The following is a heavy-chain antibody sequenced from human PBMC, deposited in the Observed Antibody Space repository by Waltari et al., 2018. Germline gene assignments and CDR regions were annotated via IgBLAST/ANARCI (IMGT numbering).Heavy chain of an antibody. J-gene: IGHJ4*02. V-gene: IGHV3-53*01. CDR2: IESGGST. Sequence: EVQLVESGGGLIQPGGSLRLSCAASGFTVSSNYMSWVRQAPGKGLEWVSFIESGGSTYYADSVEGRFTSSRDNSKNTLYLQMNSLRAEDTAVYYCARGHRRYFDYWGQGTLVTVSS. CDR1: GFTVSSNY. CDR3: ARGHRRYFDY.